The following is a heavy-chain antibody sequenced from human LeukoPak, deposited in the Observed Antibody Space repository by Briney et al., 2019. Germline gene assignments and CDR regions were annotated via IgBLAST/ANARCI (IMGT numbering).Heavy chain of an antibody. CDR2: ISGSSGII. J-gene: IGHJ4*02. D-gene: IGHD4-17*01. CDR1: GFTFNTYT. CDR3: ARENGDYFGYFDY. V-gene: IGHV3-48*01. Sequence: PGGSLRLSCAASGFTFNTYTMNWVRQAPGKGLEWVSYISGSSGIIDYADSVKGRFTISRDNSKNTLYLQMNSLRAEDTAVYYCARENGDYFGYFDYWGQGTLVTVSS.